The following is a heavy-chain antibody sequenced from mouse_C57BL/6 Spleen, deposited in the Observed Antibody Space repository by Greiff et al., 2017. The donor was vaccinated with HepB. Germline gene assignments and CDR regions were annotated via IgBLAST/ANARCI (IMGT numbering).Heavy chain of an antibody. CDR2: IHPNSGST. CDR1: GYTFTSYW. Sequence: QVQLQQPGAELVKPGASVKLSCKASGYTFTSYWMHWVKQRPGQGLEWIGMIHPNSGSTNYNEKFKSKATLTVDKSSSTAYMQLSSLTSEDSAVYYCARSGVVATDYFDYWGQGTTLTVSS. D-gene: IGHD1-1*01. V-gene: IGHV1-64*01. J-gene: IGHJ2*01. CDR3: ARSGVVATDYFDY.